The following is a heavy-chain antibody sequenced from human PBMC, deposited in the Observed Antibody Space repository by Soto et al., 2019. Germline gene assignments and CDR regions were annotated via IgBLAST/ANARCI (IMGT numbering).Heavy chain of an antibody. V-gene: IGHV3-74*01. CDR3: AINYYDSSGFYYVAH. J-gene: IGHJ4*02. CDR1: GISFSNYW. D-gene: IGHD3-22*01. Sequence: PGGSLRLSCAASGISFSNYWMHWVRQVPGKGPVWVSRINSDGSVTDYADSVKGRFTISRDNAKSSLYLQMNSLRDDDTAVYYCAINYYDSSGFYYVAHWGQGTLVTSPQ. CDR2: INSDGSVT.